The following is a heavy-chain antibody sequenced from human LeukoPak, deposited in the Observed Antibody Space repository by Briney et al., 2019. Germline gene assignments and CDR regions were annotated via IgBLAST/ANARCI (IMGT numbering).Heavy chain of an antibody. J-gene: IGHJ4*02. D-gene: IGHD1-14*01. CDR1: GGPMSKSY. Sequence: PSETLTLIRTVSGGPMSKSYGNWIRQPPGKGLEWIGYIYSSGSTNYNPSLKSRVTISLDTSRTQSSLELTSATAADTAVYYCARGRTYLDYFDYWGQGTVVTVSS. CDR2: IYSSGST. V-gene: IGHV4-59*01. CDR3: ARGRTYLDYFDY.